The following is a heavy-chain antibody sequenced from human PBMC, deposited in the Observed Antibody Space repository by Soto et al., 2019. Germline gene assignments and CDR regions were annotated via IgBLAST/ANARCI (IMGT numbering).Heavy chain of an antibody. Sequence: PGESLKISCQASGYRFTNYWIGWVRQMPGKGLEWMGFIYPADADTRYSPSSQGQVTISVDNTIATAFLQWSSLKPSDTAIYFCATGILGFYFDSWGQGTLVTVSS. CDR2: IYPADADT. CDR3: ATGILGFYFDS. V-gene: IGHV5-51*01. J-gene: IGHJ4*02. CDR1: GYRFTNYW.